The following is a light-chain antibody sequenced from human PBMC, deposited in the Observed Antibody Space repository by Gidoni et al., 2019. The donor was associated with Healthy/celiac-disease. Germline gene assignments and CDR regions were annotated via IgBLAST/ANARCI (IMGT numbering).Light chain of an antibody. CDR1: QSLLHSNGYNY. Sequence: DIVMTQSPLSLPVPPGEPASIPCRSSQSLLHSNGYNYLDWYLQKPGQSPQLLIYLGSNRASGVPDRFSGSGSGTDFTLKISRVEAEDVGVYYCMQALQTPFTFGPGTKSGYQT. CDR2: LGS. J-gene: IGKJ3*01. V-gene: IGKV2-28*01. CDR3: MQALQTPFT.